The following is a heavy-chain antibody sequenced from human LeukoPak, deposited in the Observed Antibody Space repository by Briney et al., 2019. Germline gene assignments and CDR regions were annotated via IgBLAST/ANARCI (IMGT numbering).Heavy chain of an antibody. CDR1: GFTFSSYA. CDR2: ISGSGGST. D-gene: IGHD1-26*01. J-gene: IGHJ4*02. CDR3: AKDLSGSYLFDY. Sequence: GGSLRLSCAASGFTFSSYAMSWVRQAPGKGLGWVSAISGSGGSTYYADSVKGRFTISRDNSKNSLYLQMNSLRAEDTAVYYCAKDLSGSYLFDYWGQGTLVTVSS. V-gene: IGHV3-23*01.